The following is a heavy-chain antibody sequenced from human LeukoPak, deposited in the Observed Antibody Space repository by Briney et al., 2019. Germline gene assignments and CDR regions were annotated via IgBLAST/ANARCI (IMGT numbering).Heavy chain of an antibody. J-gene: IGHJ4*02. Sequence: PSETLSLTCTVSGGSISSSDYYWAWIRQPPGKGLEWIGSVYYSGSTYYNPSLKSRVTISVDTSKNQFSLNLSSVTAADTAVYYCARYSSAYYYDFDYRGQGTLVTVSS. V-gene: IGHV4-39*01. CDR3: ARYSSAYYYDFDY. D-gene: IGHD3-22*01. CDR1: GGSISSSDYY. CDR2: VYYSGST.